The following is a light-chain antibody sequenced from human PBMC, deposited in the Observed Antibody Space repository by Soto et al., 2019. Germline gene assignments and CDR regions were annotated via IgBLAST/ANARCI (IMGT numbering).Light chain of an antibody. J-gene: IGKJ5*01. V-gene: IGKV3D-20*02. Sequence: EIVLTQSPGTLSLSLGERATLSCRASQSVSNNFLAWYQQKPGQAPRLLIYGASSRATGIPDRFSGSGSGTDFTLTISRLETEDFGVYYCQQRSNWPITFGQGTRLEIK. CDR2: GAS. CDR1: QSVSNNF. CDR3: QQRSNWPIT.